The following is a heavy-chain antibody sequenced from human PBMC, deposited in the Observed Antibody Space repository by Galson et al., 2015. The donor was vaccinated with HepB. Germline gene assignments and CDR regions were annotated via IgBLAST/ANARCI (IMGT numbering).Heavy chain of an antibody. J-gene: IGHJ6*03. D-gene: IGHD3-3*01. CDR2: IYYSGST. Sequence: TLSLTCTVSGGSISSGGYYWSWIRQHPGKGLEWIGYIYYSGSTYYNPSLKSRVTISVDTSKNQFSLKLSSVTAADTAVYYCARNPPAYYDFWSGYPNYYYYMDVWGKGTTVTVSS. V-gene: IGHV4-31*03. CDR1: GGSISSGGYY. CDR3: ARNPPAYYDFWSGYPNYYYYMDV.